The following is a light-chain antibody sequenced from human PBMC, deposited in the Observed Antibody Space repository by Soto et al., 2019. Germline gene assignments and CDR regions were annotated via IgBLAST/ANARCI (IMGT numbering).Light chain of an antibody. Sequence: EIVLTQSPGTLSLSPGDRATLSCRASQSISSSYLAWYQQKPGQAPRLLIHGSYSRATGIPDRFSGSGSGTNFILTISRLEPEDFAVYYCQHYGTFGQGTKVDIK. J-gene: IGKJ1*01. CDR2: GSY. CDR1: QSISSSY. V-gene: IGKV3-20*01. CDR3: QHYGT.